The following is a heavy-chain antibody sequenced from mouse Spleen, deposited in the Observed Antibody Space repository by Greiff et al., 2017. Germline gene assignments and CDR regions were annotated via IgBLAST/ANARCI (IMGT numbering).Heavy chain of an antibody. Sequence: VKLVESGPGLVQPSQSLSITCTVSGFSLTSYGVPWVRQSPGKGLEWLGVIWSGGSTDYNAAFISRLSISKDNSKSQVFFKMNSLQADDTARYYCATSTGTHFDYWGQGTTLTVSS. CDR3: ATSTGTHFDY. V-gene: IGHV2-2*01. J-gene: IGHJ2*01. CDR1: GFSLTSYG. D-gene: IGHD4-1*02. CDR2: IWSGGST.